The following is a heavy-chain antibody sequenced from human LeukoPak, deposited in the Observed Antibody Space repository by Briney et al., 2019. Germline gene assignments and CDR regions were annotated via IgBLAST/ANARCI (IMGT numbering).Heavy chain of an antibody. J-gene: IGHJ4*02. CDR1: GYSFTSYW. Sequence: GESLKISCKGSGYSFTSYWIGWVRQMPGKGLEWMGIIYPGDSDTRYSPSFQGQVTISADKSISTAYLQWSSLKASDTAMYYCARHSSYSYGYGPIDYWGQGTLVTVSS. CDR3: ARHSSYSYGYGPIDY. D-gene: IGHD5-18*01. V-gene: IGHV5-51*01. CDR2: IYPGDSDT.